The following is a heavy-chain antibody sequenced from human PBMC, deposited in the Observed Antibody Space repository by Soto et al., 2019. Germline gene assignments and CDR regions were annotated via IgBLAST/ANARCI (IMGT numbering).Heavy chain of an antibody. CDR1: GYTFSGFY. Sequence: ASVKVSCKTSGYTFSGFYMHWVRQAPGQGLEWMGWINPSNGGTKYAEKFQGRVTMTRDTSISTAYMDLNRLNFDDSAIYYCVRGQSVLYLDLWGRGTQVTVSS. J-gene: IGHJ1*01. CDR3: VRGQSVLYLDL. V-gene: IGHV1-2*02. D-gene: IGHD1-20*01. CDR2: INPSNGGT.